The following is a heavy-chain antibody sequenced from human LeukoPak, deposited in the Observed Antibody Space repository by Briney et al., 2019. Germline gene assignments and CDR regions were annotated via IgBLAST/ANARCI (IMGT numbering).Heavy chain of an antibody. CDR3: TSRYDSSGDDAFDI. V-gene: IGHV3-73*01. J-gene: IGHJ3*02. CDR1: GFTFSGSA. CDR2: IRSKANSYAT. Sequence: GGSLKLSCAASGFTFSGSAMHWVRQASGKGLEWVGRIRSKANSYATAYAASVKGRFTISRDDSKNTAYLQMNSLKTEDTAVYYCTSRYDSSGDDAFDIWGQGTMVTVSS. D-gene: IGHD3-22*01.